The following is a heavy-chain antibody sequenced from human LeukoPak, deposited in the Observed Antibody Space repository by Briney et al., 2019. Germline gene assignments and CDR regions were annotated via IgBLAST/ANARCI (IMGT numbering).Heavy chain of an antibody. Sequence: ASVKVSCKVSGYTLTELSMHWVRQAPGKGLEWMGGFDPEDGETIYAQKFQGRVAMTEDTSTDTAHMELSSLRSEDTAVYYCATVIWNYGAFDIWGQGTMVTVSS. D-gene: IGHD1-7*01. CDR2: FDPEDGET. CDR1: GYTLTELS. CDR3: ATVIWNYGAFDI. J-gene: IGHJ3*02. V-gene: IGHV1-24*01.